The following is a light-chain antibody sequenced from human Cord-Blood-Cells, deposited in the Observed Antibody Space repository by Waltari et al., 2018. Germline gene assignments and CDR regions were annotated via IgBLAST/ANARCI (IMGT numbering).Light chain of an antibody. CDR2: AAS. V-gene: IGKV1-39*01. CDR1: QSISSY. Sequence: DIQMTQSPSSLSASVGARVTITCRASQSISSYLNWYQQKPGKAPKLLIYAASSLQSGVPSRFSGSGSATDCTLTISSLQPEDFATYYCQQSYSTPYTFGQGTKLEIK. J-gene: IGKJ2*01. CDR3: QQSYSTPYT.